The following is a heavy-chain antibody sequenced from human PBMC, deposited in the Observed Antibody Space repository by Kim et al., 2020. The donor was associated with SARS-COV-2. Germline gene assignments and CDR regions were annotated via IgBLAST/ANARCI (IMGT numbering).Heavy chain of an antibody. V-gene: IGHV3-23*01. CDR3: ANRLGVTSWYEH. Sequence: GGSLRLSCAASGFFFPRYAMSWVRQAPGKGLEWVSAISPTGDETFYADSVKGRFTISRDDSKNTVYLQMNSLRADDTAVYYCANRLGVTSWYEHWGQGAL. J-gene: IGHJ5*02. CDR1: GFFFPRYA. CDR2: ISPTGDET. D-gene: IGHD3-16*01.